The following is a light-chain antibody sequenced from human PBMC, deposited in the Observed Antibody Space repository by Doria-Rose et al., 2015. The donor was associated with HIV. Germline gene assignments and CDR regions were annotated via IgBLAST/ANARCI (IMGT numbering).Light chain of an antibody. CDR2: AAS. Sequence: TQSPSSLSASVGDRVTITCRASQDINNFLAWYQQKPGKLPKLLIYAASTLHSGVPSRFSGSGSGTDFTLTISSLRPEGVATYYCQKHNSAPLTFGGATRVEIK. CDR1: QDINNF. CDR3: QKHNSAPLT. V-gene: IGKV1-27*01. J-gene: IGKJ4*01.